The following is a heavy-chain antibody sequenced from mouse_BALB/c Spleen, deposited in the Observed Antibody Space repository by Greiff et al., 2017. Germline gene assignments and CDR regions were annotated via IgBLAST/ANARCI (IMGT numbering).Heavy chain of an antibody. CDR3: ARDEGYAMDY. CDR1: GFTFTDYY. Sequence: EVKVVESGAGLVQPGRSLSLSCTTSGFTFTDYYVEWVRQPPGKRLEWIGASRNKANDYNTEYSASVKGRFIVSRDTSQSVLYLQMNALGAEDTAIYGCARDEGYAMDYWGQGTSVTVSS. V-gene: IGHV7-1*02. J-gene: IGHJ4*01. CDR2: SRNKANDYNT.